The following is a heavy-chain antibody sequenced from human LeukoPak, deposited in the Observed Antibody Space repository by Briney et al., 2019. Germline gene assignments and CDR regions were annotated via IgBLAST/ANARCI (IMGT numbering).Heavy chain of an antibody. CDR1: GFTFSSHA. CDR3: AREGSEKYCSSTSCPSGY. J-gene: IGHJ4*02. CDR2: ISYDGSNK. D-gene: IGHD2-2*01. V-gene: IGHV3-30-3*01. Sequence: GGSLRLSCAASGFTFSSHAMHWVRQAPGKGLEWVAVISYDGSNKYYADSVKGRFTISRDNSKNTLYLQMNSLRAEDTAVYYCAREGSEKYCSSTSCPSGYWGQGTLVTVSS.